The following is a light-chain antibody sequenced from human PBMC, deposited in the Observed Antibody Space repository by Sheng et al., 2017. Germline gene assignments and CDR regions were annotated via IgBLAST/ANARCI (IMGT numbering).Light chain of an antibody. CDR3: SSYTADSTRI. Sequence: QSALTQPASVSGSPGQSITISCTGTSSDVGGYNYVSWYQQHPGKVPKLLIYDVDNRASGVSDRFSGSKSGNTASLTISGLQAEDEADFYCSSYTADSTRIFGTGTKVTVL. J-gene: IGLJ1*01. V-gene: IGLV2-14*03. CDR1: SSDVGGYNY. CDR2: DVD.